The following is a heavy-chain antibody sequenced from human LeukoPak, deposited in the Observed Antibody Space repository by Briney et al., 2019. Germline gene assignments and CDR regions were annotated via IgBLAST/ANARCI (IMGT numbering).Heavy chain of an antibody. CDR2: INHSGST. CDR1: GGSFSGYY. J-gene: IGHJ4*02. Sequence: SETLSLTCAVYGGSFSGYYWSWIRQPPGKGLEWIGEINHSGSTNYNPSLKSRVTISVDTSKNQFSLKLSSVTAADTAVYYCARVDEEAPGTRTAVAGTSFDYWGQGTLVTVSS. D-gene: IGHD6-19*01. CDR3: ARVDEEAPGTRTAVAGTSFDY. V-gene: IGHV4-34*01.